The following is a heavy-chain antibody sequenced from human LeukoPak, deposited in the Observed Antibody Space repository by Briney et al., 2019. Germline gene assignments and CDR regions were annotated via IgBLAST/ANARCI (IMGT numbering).Heavy chain of an antibody. Sequence: SKTLSLTCTVSGYSISSGYYWGWIRQPPGKGQEWIGSIYESGRTYYKPSLKSRVTISVDTSKNQFSLKLSSVTAADTAVYYCARERDIVGTIREDWFDPWGQGTLVTVSS. D-gene: IGHD5-12*01. CDR1: GYSISSGYY. CDR3: ARERDIVGTIREDWFDP. J-gene: IGHJ5*02. V-gene: IGHV4-38-2*02. CDR2: IYESGRT.